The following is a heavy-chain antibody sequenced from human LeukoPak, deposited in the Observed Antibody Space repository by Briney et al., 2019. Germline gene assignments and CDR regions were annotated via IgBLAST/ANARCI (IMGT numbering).Heavy chain of an antibody. Sequence: PGGSLRLSCAASGFTFSSYGMHWVRQAPGKGLEWVAVISYDGSNKYYADSVKGRFTISRDNSENMLYLEMGNLRAEDLGVYYCATDQGYADYWGQGTLVTVSS. D-gene: IGHD3-16*01. CDR2: ISYDGSNK. V-gene: IGHV3-30*03. J-gene: IGHJ4*02. CDR3: ATDQGYADY. CDR1: GFTFSSYG.